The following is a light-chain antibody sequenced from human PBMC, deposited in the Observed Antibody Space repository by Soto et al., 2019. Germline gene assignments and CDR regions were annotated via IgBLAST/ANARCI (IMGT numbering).Light chain of an antibody. Sequence: DVQMTQSPSSLSASVGDRVTITCRASQSISSYLNWYQQKPGRAPRLLIYAVSILQSGVPSRFSGSGSGIVFTLPISGLQPEDFAVYYCQQSHRAPLTFGGGTTVEIK. J-gene: IGKJ4*01. V-gene: IGKV1-39*01. CDR3: QQSHRAPLT. CDR2: AVS. CDR1: QSISSY.